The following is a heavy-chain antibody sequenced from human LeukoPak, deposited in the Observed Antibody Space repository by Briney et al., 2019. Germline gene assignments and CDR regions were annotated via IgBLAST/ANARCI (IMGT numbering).Heavy chain of an antibody. Sequence: GGSLRLSCAASGFTFSNYWMHWVRQDPGKGLVWVSFINPDGSTTNYADSVKGRFTISRDNAKNSLYLQMNSLRAEDTAVYYCARDRGGAYDFWSGYYTGYFDYWGQGTLVPVSS. D-gene: IGHD3-3*01. CDR3: ARDRGGAYDFWSGYYTGYFDY. V-gene: IGHV3-74*01. CDR1: GFTFSNYW. J-gene: IGHJ4*02. CDR2: INPDGSTT.